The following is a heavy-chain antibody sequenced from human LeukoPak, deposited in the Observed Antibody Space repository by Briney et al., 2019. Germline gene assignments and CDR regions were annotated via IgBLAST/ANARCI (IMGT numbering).Heavy chain of an antibody. V-gene: IGHV3-30*04. J-gene: IGHJ4*02. CDR1: GFTFSSYA. CDR2: ISYDGSNK. D-gene: IGHD4-23*01. CDR3: ARDPNSGETPFDY. Sequence: GGSLRLSCAASGFTFSSYAMHWVRQAPGKGLEWVAVISYDGSNKYYADSVKGRFTISRDNSKNALYLQMNSLRAEDTAVYYCARDPNSGETPFDYWAREPWSPSPQ.